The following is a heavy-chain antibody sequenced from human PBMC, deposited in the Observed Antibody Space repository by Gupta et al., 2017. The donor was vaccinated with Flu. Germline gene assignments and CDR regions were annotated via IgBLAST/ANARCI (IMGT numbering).Heavy chain of an antibody. CDR1: GYTFTTNW. V-gene: IGHV5-51*01. J-gene: IGHJ5*02. Sequence: EVQLVQSGAEVKKPGESLRISCKASGYTFTTNWIAWVRQMPGKGLEWMGIIYPGDSQTRYNPSFQGHVTISADKSTSVVYLQWSSLKASDTAMYYCARPQCGAATCYSGWFDPWGQGTLVTVSS. CDR3: ARPQCGAATCYSGWFDP. CDR2: IYPGDSQT. D-gene: IGHD2-15*01.